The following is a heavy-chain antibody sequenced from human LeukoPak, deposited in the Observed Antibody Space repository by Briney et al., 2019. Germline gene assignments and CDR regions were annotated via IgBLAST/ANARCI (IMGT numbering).Heavy chain of an antibody. V-gene: IGHV4-34*01. CDR3: ARIESYYDFWSGYYTTFDY. Sequence: PSETLSLTCAVYGGSFSGYCWSWIRQPPGKGLEWIGEINHSGSTNYNPSLKSRVTISVDTSKNQFSLKLSSVTAADTAVYYCARIESYYDFWSGYYTTFDYWGQGTLVTVSS. CDR2: INHSGST. D-gene: IGHD3-3*01. J-gene: IGHJ4*02. CDR1: GGSFSGYC.